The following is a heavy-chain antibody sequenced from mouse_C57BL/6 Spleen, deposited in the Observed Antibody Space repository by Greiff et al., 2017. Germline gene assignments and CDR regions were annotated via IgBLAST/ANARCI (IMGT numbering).Heavy chain of an antibody. V-gene: IGHV1-15*01. D-gene: IGHD1-1*01. CDR2: IDPETGGT. Sequence: VQLQQSGAELVRPGASVTLSCKASGYTFTDYEMHWVKQTPVHGLEWIGAIDPETGGTAYNQKFKGKAILTADKSSSTAYMELRSLTSADSAVYYCTRDYGSSYSMDYWGQGTSVTVSS. CDR1: GYTFTDYE. J-gene: IGHJ4*01. CDR3: TRDYGSSYSMDY.